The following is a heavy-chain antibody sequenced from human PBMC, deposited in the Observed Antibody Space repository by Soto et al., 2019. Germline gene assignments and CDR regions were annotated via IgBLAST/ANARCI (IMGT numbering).Heavy chain of an antibody. Sequence: GASVKVSCKASGYTFTAYAMHWVRQAPGQRLEWMGWINVGNGDTKYSQKFQGRVSITSDTSATTSNMELSSLRSEDTAVYHCARGAVAEPYYFDYWGQGTPVTVSS. CDR3: ARGAVAEPYYFDY. J-gene: IGHJ4*02. CDR2: INVGNGDT. V-gene: IGHV1-3*01. CDR1: GYTFTAYA. D-gene: IGHD6-19*01.